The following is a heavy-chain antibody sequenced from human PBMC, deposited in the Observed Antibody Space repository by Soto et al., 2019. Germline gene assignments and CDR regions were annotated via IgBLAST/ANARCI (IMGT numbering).Heavy chain of an antibody. V-gene: IGHV4-4*07. D-gene: IGHD1-7*01. CDR2: LNTYGNT. Sequence: LSLTCTVSGGSISSYRWSWIRQPAGKGPEWIGRLNTYGNTHYNPSLKSRVTVSVDTSRNQFFLTLRSVTAADSAVYHCGRESGETWDYEASWGQGTPVTVSS. CDR1: GGSISSYR. CDR3: GRESGETWDYEAS. J-gene: IGHJ5*02.